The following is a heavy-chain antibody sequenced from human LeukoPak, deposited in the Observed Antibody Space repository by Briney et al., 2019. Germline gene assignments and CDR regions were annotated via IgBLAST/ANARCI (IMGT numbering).Heavy chain of an antibody. D-gene: IGHD3-22*01. CDR1: GFTFSSYS. J-gene: IGHJ1*01. CDR3: SRPPGYYDSSKNFQH. CDR2: ISSSSYI. V-gene: IGHV3-21*01. Sequence: GGSLRLSCAASGFTFSSYSMNWVRQAPGKGLEWVSSISSSSYIYYADSVKGRFTISRDNAKNSLYLQMNSLRAEDTAVYYCSRPPGYYDSSKNFQHWGQGTLVTVSS.